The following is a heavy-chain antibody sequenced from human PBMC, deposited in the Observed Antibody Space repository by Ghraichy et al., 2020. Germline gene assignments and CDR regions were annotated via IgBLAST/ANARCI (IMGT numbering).Heavy chain of an antibody. D-gene: IGHD4-17*01. V-gene: IGHV3-30*18. J-gene: IGHJ4*02. CDR1: GFTFRNYV. CDR2: TAYHGINK. Sequence: GESLNISCEASGFTFRNYVMHWVRQAPGRGLEWVAVTAYHGINKYYADSVRGRFAISRDNSKSTLYLQMNSLRAEDTAVYYCAKSYDDYGVDYWGQGTLVTVSS. CDR3: AKSYDDYGVDY.